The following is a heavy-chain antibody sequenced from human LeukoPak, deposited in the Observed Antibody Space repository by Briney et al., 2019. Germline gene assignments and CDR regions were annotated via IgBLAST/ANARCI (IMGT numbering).Heavy chain of an antibody. D-gene: IGHD1-26*01. V-gene: IGHV5-51*01. CDR3: ARLLRSESYHQYYFDY. J-gene: IGHJ4*02. CDR2: VYHGDSDT. CDR1: GYSFTSYW. Sequence: GESLKISCKGSGYSFTSYWIGWVRQMPGKGLERLGTVYHGDSDTTYSPSFQGQVPISADQSISTDHLQWSSLKASHTALYYCARLLRSESYHQYYFDYWGQGTLVTVSS.